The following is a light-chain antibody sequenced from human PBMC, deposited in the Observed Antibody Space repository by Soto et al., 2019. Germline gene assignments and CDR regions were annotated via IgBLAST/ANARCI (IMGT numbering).Light chain of an antibody. CDR2: NNN. V-gene: IGLV1-47*02. Sequence: QSVVTQAPSVSGTPGQRVTISCSGSSSNIESNWVYWYQKLPGAAPKLLIYNNNQRPSGVPDRFSGSKSGTSASLAITGLRSDDEADYYCSSYTSSSYVFGTGTKVTVL. J-gene: IGLJ1*01. CDR1: SSNIESNW. CDR3: SSYTSSSYV.